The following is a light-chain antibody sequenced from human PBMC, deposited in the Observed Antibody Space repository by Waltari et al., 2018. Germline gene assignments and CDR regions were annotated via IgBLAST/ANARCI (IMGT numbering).Light chain of an antibody. CDR2: GAS. CDR1: QGVSSY. CDR3: QQLHSYPRT. V-gene: IGKV1-9*01. J-gene: IGKJ2*02. Sequence: DIQLTQSPSFLSAAVGDRVTITCRASQGVSSYLAWYQQKPGKAPKVLIYGASTLQRGVPSRFSGSGSGTEFSLTIISLQPEDSATYYCQQLHSYPRTFGQGTKLEIK.